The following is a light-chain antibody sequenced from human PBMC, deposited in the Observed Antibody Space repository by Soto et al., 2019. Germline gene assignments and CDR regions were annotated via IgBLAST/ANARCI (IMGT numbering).Light chain of an antibody. V-gene: IGKV1-27*01. CDR2: SAS. CDR3: QKYDSVPT. J-gene: IGKJ1*01. CDR1: QGIGNA. Sequence: GDRVTITCRPSQGIGNALAWYQQKPGTVPKLLIHSASTLQSGVPSRFSGSGSGTDFTLTISTLQPEDVASYYCQKYDSVPTFGPGTKVDIK.